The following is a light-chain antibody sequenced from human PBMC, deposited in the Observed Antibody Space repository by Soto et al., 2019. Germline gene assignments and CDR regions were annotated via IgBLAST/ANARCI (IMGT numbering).Light chain of an antibody. Sequence: QSVLTQPASVSGSPGQSITISCTGTSSGIRDYNYVSWYQQLPGNAPKLIMYEVSNRPSGISNRFSGSKSGNTASLIISGLQAEDEADYYCSSKSPDFFGTGTKLTVL. CDR3: SSKSPDF. V-gene: IGLV2-14*01. CDR2: EVS. J-gene: IGLJ1*01. CDR1: SSGIRDYNY.